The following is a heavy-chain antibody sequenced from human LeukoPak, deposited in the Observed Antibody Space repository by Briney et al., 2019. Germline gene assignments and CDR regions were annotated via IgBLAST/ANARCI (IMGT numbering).Heavy chain of an antibody. CDR1: GFIFSSYG. D-gene: IGHD4-17*01. CDR2: ISGSGSGGST. Sequence: GGSLRLSCAASGFIFSSYGMTWVRQAPGKGLEWVSAISGSGSGGSTYYADSVKGRFTISRDNSKNTLYLQMNSLRVEDTAVYYCAKATSVTTLFDYWGQGTLVTVSS. CDR3: AKATSVTTLFDY. V-gene: IGHV3-23*01. J-gene: IGHJ4*02.